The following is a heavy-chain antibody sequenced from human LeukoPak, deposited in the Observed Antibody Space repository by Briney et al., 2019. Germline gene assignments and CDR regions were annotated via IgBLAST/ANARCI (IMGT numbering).Heavy chain of an antibody. D-gene: IGHD6-19*01. J-gene: IGHJ5*02. CDR3: ARVGDSSNSWFDP. CDR2: INPSGGSN. Sequence: ASVKDSCKASGYTFTNYYIHWMRQAPGQGLEWMGIINPSGGSNSNAQNFQGRVTMTRDTSTSTVYMEMSSLRYEDTAVYYCARVGDSSNSWFDPWGQGTLVTVSS. V-gene: IGHV1-46*01. CDR1: GYTFTNYY.